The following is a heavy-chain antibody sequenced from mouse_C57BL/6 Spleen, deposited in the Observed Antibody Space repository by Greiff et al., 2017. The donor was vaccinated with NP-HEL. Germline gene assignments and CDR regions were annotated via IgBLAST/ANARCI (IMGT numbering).Heavy chain of an antibody. J-gene: IGHJ1*03. CDR1: GFTFSDYG. V-gene: IGHV5-17*01. Sequence: EVHLVESGGGLVKPGGSLKLSCAASGFTFSDYGMHWVRQAPEKGLAWVAYISSGSSTIYYADTVKGRFTISRDNAKNTLFLQMTSLRSEDTAMYYCARRGALYYGSTSLWYFDVWGTGTTVTVSS. CDR3: ARRGALYYGSTSLWYFDV. D-gene: IGHD1-1*01. CDR2: ISSGSSTI.